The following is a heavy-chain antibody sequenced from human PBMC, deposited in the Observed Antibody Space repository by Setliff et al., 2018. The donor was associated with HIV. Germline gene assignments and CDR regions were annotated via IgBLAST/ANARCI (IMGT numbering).Heavy chain of an antibody. CDR2: IKSRVDGETT. J-gene: IGHJ3*02. CDR1: GFTFSTYW. CDR3: ILLGMHGAFDI. V-gene: IGHV3-15*01. Sequence: PGGSLGLSCEVSGFTFSTYWLSWVRQAPGKGLEWVGRIKSRVDGETTAYAAPLKGRFTISRDDSKNTLYLQMDSLSTEDTAVYYCILLGMHGAFDIWGQGTMVTVSS. D-gene: IGHD7-27*01.